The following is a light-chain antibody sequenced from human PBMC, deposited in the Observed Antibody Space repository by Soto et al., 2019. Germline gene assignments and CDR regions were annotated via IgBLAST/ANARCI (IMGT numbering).Light chain of an antibody. Sequence: EIVMTQSPATLSVSPGERATRSCRAGQNMHTNLAWSQQKPGQAPRLHIYAVSTRATGIPARFSGSGSGTEFTLTINSMQFEDFAVYYCQHYNNWPPTWTFGQGTKVDI. V-gene: IGKV3-15*01. CDR1: QNMHTN. CDR3: QHYNNWPPTWT. CDR2: AVS. J-gene: IGKJ1*01.